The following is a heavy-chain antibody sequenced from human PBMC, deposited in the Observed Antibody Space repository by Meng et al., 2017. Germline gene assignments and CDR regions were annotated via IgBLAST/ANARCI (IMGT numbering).Heavy chain of an antibody. CDR2: IWYDGSNK. V-gene: IGHV3-33*06. Sequence: LSLTCAASGFTFSSYGMHWVRQAPGKGLEWVAVIWYDGSNKYYADSVKGRFTISRDNSKNTLYLQMNSLRAEDTAVYYCAKVVVVAANWFDPWGQGTLVTVSS. D-gene: IGHD2-15*01. CDR3: AKVVVVAANWFDP. J-gene: IGHJ5*02. CDR1: GFTFSSYG.